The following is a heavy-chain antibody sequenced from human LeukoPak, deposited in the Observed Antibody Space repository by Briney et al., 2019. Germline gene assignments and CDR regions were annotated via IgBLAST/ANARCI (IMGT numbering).Heavy chain of an antibody. Sequence: PGGSLRLSCAASGFTVSNNYMTWVRQAPGKGLEWVSVIYSGGITYYADSVKGRFTISRDNSKNTLYLRMNSLRAEDTAAYYCARDYSGSGTYSAFDIWGQGTMVTVSS. CDR1: GFTVSNNY. CDR2: IYSGGIT. D-gene: IGHD3-10*01. CDR3: ARDYSGSGTYSAFDI. V-gene: IGHV3-53*01. J-gene: IGHJ3*02.